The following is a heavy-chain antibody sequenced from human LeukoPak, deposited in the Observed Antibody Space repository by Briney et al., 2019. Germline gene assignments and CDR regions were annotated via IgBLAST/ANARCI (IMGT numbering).Heavy chain of an antibody. J-gene: IGHJ3*02. CDR1: GGSFSGYY. D-gene: IGHD3-22*01. CDR2: INHSGST. CDR3: ARSITMIVVVLDAFDI. Sequence: PSETLSLTCAVYGGSFSGYYWSWIRQSPGKGLEWIGEINHSGSTNYNPSLKSRVTISVDTSKNQFSLKLSSVTAADTAVYYCARSITMIVVVLDAFDIWGQGTMVTVSS. V-gene: IGHV4-34*01.